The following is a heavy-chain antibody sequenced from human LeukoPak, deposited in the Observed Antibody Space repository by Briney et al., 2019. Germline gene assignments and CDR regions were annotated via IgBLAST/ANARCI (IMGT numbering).Heavy chain of an antibody. J-gene: IGHJ4*02. CDR3: ATYYYDSSGLVDY. CDR2: IKQDGSEK. CDR1: GFTFSSYW. Sequence: GGSLRLSCAASGFTFSSYWMSWVRQAPGKGLEWVANIKQDGSEKYYADSVKGRFTISRDNAKDSLYLQMNSLRAEDTAVYYCATYYYDSSGLVDYWGQGTLVTVSS. V-gene: IGHV3-7*01. D-gene: IGHD3-22*01.